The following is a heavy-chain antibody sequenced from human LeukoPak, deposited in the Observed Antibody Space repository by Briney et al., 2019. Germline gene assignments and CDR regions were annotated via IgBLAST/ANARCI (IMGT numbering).Heavy chain of an antibody. Sequence: SETLSLTCAVYGGSFSGYYWSWIRQPPGKGLEWIGEINHSGSTNYNPSLKSRVTISVDTSKNQFSLKLSSVTAADTAVYYCAIEFRYDGYHRGGCGQGTLVTVSS. CDR3: AIEFRYDGYHRGG. D-gene: IGHD5-24*01. V-gene: IGHV4-34*01. CDR2: INHSGST. CDR1: GGSFSGYY. J-gene: IGHJ4*02.